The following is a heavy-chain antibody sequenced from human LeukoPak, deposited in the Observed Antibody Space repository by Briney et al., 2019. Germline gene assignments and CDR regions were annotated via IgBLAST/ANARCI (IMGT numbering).Heavy chain of an antibody. D-gene: IGHD4-17*01. V-gene: IGHV4-39*07. CDR3: ARVSKATVTPYYFDY. Sequence: SETLSLTCTVSGGSISSSSYYWGWIRQPPGKGLEWIGTIYYSGSTYYNPSLKSRVTISVDTSKNQFSLKLSSVAAADTAVYYCARVSKATVTPYYFDYWGQGTLVTVSS. CDR1: GGSISSSSYY. CDR2: IYYSGST. J-gene: IGHJ4*02.